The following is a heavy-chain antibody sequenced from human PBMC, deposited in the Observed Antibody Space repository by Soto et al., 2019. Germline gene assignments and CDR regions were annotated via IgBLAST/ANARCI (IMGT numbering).Heavy chain of an antibody. J-gene: IGHJ6*02. D-gene: IGHD4-4*01. Sequence: SVKVSCKASGFTFTSSAVQWVRQARGQRLEWIGWIVVGSGNTNYAQKFQERVTITRDMSTSTAYMELSSLRSEDTAVYYCAADNDYSNYAHYYYGMDVWGQGTTVTVSS. V-gene: IGHV1-58*01. CDR2: IVVGSGNT. CDR3: AADNDYSNYAHYYYGMDV. CDR1: GFTFTSSA.